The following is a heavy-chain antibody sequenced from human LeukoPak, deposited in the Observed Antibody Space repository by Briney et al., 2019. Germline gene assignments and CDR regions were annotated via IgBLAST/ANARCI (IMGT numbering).Heavy chain of an antibody. V-gene: IGHV4-34*01. J-gene: IGHJ4*02. CDR2: INHRGIS. CDR3: ARGHDNWNYGVYFDY. Sequence: SETLSLTCAVFGGSFSGYYWSWIRQPPGKGLEWIGEINHRGISNYNPSLKSRVTISVDTSKNQFSLKLSSVTAADTAVYYCARGHDNWNYGVYFDYWGQGTLVTVSS. CDR1: GGSFSGYY. D-gene: IGHD1-7*01.